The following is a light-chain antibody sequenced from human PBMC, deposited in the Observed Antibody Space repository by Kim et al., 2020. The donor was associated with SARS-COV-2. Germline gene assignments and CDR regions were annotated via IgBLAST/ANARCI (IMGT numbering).Light chain of an antibody. Sequence: SYELTQPPSVSVAPGKTASITCGENNLGSRSVHWYQQKPGQAPVLVIYYDTERPSGIPERFSGSNSGSTATLTISRVEAGDEADYYCLVWEATSAHSWLFGGGTQLTVL. CDR3: LVWEATSAHSWL. CDR1: NLGSRS. CDR2: YDT. J-gene: IGLJ3*02. V-gene: IGLV3-21*01.